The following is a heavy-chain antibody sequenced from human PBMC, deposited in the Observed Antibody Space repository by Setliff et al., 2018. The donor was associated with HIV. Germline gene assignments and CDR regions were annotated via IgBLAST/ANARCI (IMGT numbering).Heavy chain of an antibody. D-gene: IGHD1-26*01. V-gene: IGHV1-24*01. CDR3: ATVSGSYSPY. CDR1: GFTLNELS. CDR2: FDPEAGEI. J-gene: IGHJ4*02. Sequence: ASVKVSCKISGFTLNELSIQWVRQAPAKGLEWMGGFDPEAGEIIYAQKFQGRVTMTEDTSTDTAYMELSSLRSEDTVFYYCATVSGSYSPYWGQGTLVTVSS.